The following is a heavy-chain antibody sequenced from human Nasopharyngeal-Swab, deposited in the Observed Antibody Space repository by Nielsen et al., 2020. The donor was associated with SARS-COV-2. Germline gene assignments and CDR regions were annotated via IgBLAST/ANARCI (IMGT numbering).Heavy chain of an antibody. CDR3: ARNFRGYSGYEEDGMDV. CDR1: GYTFTSYD. Sequence: ASVKVSCKASGYTFTSYDINWVRQATGQGLEWMGWMNPNSGNTGYAQKFQGRVTITADESTSTAYMELSSLRSEDTAVYYCARNFRGYSGYEEDGMDVWGQGTTVTVSS. CDR2: MNPNSGNT. V-gene: IGHV1-8*01. J-gene: IGHJ6*02. D-gene: IGHD5-12*01.